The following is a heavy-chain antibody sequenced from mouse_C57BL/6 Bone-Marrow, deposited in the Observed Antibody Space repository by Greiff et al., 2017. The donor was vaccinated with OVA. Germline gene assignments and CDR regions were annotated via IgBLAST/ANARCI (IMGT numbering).Heavy chain of an antibody. V-gene: IGHV2-2*01. Sequence: VQLVESGPGLVQPSQSLSITCTVSGFSLTSYGVHWVRQSPGKGLEWLGVIWSGGSTDYNAAFISRLSISKDNSKSQVFFKMNSLQADDTAIYYCARKFSSYWYFDVWGTGTTVTVSS. CDR2: IWSGGST. CDR1: GFSLTSYG. D-gene: IGHD1-1*01. J-gene: IGHJ1*03. CDR3: ARKFSSYWYFDV.